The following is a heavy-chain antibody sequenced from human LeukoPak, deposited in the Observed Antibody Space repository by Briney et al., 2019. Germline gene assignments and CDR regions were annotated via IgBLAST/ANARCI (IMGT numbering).Heavy chain of an antibody. D-gene: IGHD2-21*02. CDR2: ISGSGGST. CDR1: GFTFSSYA. J-gene: IGHJ4*02. V-gene: IGHV3-23*01. Sequence: GGSLRLSCAASGFTFSSYAMSWVRQAPGKGLEWVSAISGSGGSTYYADSVKGRFTISRDNSKNTLYLQMNSLRAEDTAVYYCAKDWVPYCGGDCYFADYWGQGTLVTVSS. CDR3: AKDWVPYCGGDCYFADY.